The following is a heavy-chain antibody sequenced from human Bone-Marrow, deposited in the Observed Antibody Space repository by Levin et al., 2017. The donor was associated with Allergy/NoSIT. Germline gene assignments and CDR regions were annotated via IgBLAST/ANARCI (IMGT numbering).Heavy chain of an antibody. Sequence: SETLSLTCAVSSSSISSGYYWGWIRQSPGKGLEWIGSISHGGHTYYNPSLKSRIAISVDTSKNQFSLKLTSLTAPDTAIYSCTRDRTSSYCGGDCYSDFFDYWGQGTLVTVSS. V-gene: IGHV4-38-2*02. D-gene: IGHD2-21*02. J-gene: IGHJ4*02. CDR2: ISHGGHT. CDR1: SSSISSGYY. CDR3: TRDRTSSYCGGDCYSDFFDY.